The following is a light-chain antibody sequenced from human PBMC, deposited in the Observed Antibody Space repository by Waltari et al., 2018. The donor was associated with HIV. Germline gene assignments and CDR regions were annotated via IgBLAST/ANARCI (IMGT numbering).Light chain of an antibody. CDR1: QSISSK. J-gene: IGKJ3*01. V-gene: IGKV1-39*01. CDR2: SAS. Sequence: DIQMTQSPSSLSASVGDRVTLTCRSSQSISSKLNWYQQRPGKAPDRLIYSASTLKSGVPSRFSGSGSGTDFTLTISSLQTEDFVTYYCQQSYGVPLTFGPGTKVEI. CDR3: QQSYGVPLT.